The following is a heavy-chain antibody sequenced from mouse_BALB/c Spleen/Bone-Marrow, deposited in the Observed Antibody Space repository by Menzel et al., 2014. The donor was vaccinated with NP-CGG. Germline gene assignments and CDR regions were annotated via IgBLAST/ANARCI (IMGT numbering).Heavy chain of an antibody. J-gene: IGHJ4*01. V-gene: IGHV1S127*01. CDR1: GYTFTSYW. Sequence: VQLQQSGAELAKPGASVKMSCKASGYTFTSYWMHWVKQRPGQGLEWIGVIDPSDSYTSYNQKFKGKATLTVDTSSSTAYMQLNSLTSEDSAVYYCTRWGTTVVAYYAMDYWGQGTSVTVSS. CDR2: IDPSDSYT. D-gene: IGHD1-1*01. CDR3: TRWGTTVVAYYAMDY.